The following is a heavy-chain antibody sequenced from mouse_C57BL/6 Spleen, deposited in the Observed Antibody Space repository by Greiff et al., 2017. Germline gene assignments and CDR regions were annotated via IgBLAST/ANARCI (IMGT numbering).Heavy chain of an antibody. CDR2: IHPNSGST. J-gene: IGHJ1*03. CDR1: GYTFTSYW. CDR3: ARSPTTPHYGSSENWYFDV. V-gene: IGHV1-64*01. D-gene: IGHD1-1*01. Sequence: QVQLQQPGAELVKPGASVTLSCKASGYTFTSYWMHWVKQRPGQGLEWIGMIHPNSGSTNYNEKFKSKATLTVDKSSSTAYMQLSSLTSEDSAVYYCARSPTTPHYGSSENWYFDVWGTGPTVTVSS.